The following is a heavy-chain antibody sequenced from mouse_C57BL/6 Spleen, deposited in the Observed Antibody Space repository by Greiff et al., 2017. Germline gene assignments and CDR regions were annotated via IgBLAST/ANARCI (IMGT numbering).Heavy chain of an antibody. CDR3: ARQGGSGYEAMDY. CDR2: ISNLAYSI. V-gene: IGHV5-15*04. D-gene: IGHD3-2*02. J-gene: IGHJ4*01. CDR1: GFTFSDYG. Sequence: EVMLVESGGGLVQPGGSLKLSCAASGFTFSDYGMAWVRQAPRKGPEWVAFISNLAYSIYYADTVTGRFTISRENAKNTLYLEMSSLMSEDTAMYYCARQGGSGYEAMDYWGQGTSVTVSS.